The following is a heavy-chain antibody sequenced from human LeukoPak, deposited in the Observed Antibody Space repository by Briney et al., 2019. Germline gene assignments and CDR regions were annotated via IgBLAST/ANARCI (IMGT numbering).Heavy chain of an antibody. CDR1: GYTFTGYY. D-gene: IGHD3-22*01. V-gene: IGHV1-2*06. Sequence: ASEKVSCKASGYTFTGYYMHWVRQAPGQGLEWMGRINPNSGGTNYAQKFQGRVTMTRDTSISTAYMELSRLRSDDTAVYYCARYRYYDSSGTFDYWGQGTLVTVSS. CDR3: ARYRYYDSSGTFDY. CDR2: INPNSGGT. J-gene: IGHJ4*02.